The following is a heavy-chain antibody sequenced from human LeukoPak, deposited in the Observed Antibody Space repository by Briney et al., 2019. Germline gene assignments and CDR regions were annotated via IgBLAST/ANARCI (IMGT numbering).Heavy chain of an antibody. CDR1: GGSISSYY. CDR3: ARGGVNYKIAGP. CDR2: IYYSGST. Sequence: SETLSLTCTVSGGSISSYYWSWIRQPPGKGLEWIGYIYYSGSTSYNPSLKSRVTISVDTSKNQFSLKLSSVTAADTAVYYCARGGVNYKIAGPWGQGALVTVSS. J-gene: IGHJ5*02. V-gene: IGHV4-59*01. D-gene: IGHD3-10*01.